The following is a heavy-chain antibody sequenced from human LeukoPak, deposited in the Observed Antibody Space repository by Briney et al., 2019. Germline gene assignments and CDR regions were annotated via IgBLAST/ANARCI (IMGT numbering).Heavy chain of an antibody. CDR2: LNPNSGGT. CDR1: GYTFIDYY. D-gene: IGHD6-19*01. CDR3: ARGAGSSGWLDY. Sequence: ASVKVPCKTSGYTFIDYYMRWVRQAPGQGLEWMGWLNPNSGGTNYAQKFQGRVSMTRDTSISTAYMELSGLTSDDTAVYYCARGAGSSGWLDYWGQGTLVTVSS. J-gene: IGHJ4*02. V-gene: IGHV1-2*02.